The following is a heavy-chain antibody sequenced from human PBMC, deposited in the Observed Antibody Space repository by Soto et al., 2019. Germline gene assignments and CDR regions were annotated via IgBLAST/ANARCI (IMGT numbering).Heavy chain of an antibody. J-gene: IGHJ6*02. Sequence: GASVKVSCKASGYTFTGYYLHWLRQAPGQGLEWMGWINPKSGGTIYAQKFQGWVTMTRDTSISTAYMELGRLKSDDTAVYYCARDLIGYGEYRYFGMDVWGQGTTVTVSS. CDR1: GYTFTGYY. D-gene: IGHD4-17*01. V-gene: IGHV1-2*04. CDR3: ARDLIGYGEYRYFGMDV. CDR2: INPKSGGT.